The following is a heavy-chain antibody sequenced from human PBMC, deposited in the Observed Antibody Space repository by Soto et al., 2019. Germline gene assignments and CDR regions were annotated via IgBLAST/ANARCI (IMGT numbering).Heavy chain of an antibody. J-gene: IGHJ4*02. V-gene: IGHV3-23*01. CDR2: ISDSGDKT. CDR3: AKDPNDYDSSAYYVDY. D-gene: IGHD3-22*01. Sequence: EVQLLESGGGLEQLGGSLRLSCAASGFTFSSYAMSWVRQAPGKGLEWVSAISDSGDKTYYADSVKGRFTVSRDNSKNTLYLQMNSLRAEDTAVYFCAKDPNDYDSSAYYVDYWGRGTLATVSS. CDR1: GFTFSSYA.